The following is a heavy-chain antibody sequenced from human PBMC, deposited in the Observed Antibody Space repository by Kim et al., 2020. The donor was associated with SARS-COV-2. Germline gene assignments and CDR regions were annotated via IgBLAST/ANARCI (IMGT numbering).Heavy chain of an antibody. V-gene: IGHV4-61*01. CDR1: GGSVSSGSYY. Sequence: SETLSLTCTVSGGSVSSGSYYWSWIRQPPGKGLEWIGYIYYSGSTNYNPSLKSRVTISVDTSKNQFSLKLSSVTAADTAVYYCARDEKVGSVGDYYYYYGMEVWGQGTTVTVSS. CDR2: IYYSGST. J-gene: IGHJ6*02. CDR3: ARDEKVGSVGDYYYYYGMEV.